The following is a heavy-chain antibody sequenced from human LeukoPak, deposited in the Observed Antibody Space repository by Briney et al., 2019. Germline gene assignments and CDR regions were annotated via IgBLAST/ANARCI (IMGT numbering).Heavy chain of an antibody. V-gene: IGHV4-59*01. Sequence: SETLSLTCTVSGGPISSYYWSWIRQPPGKGLEWIGYIYYSGSTNYNPSLKSRVTISVDTSKNQFSLKLSSVTAADTAVYYCARVPYYYGSGSYLSPQYYMDVWGKGTTVTVSS. CDR3: ARVPYYYGSGSYLSPQYYMDV. CDR1: GGPISSYY. CDR2: IYYSGST. J-gene: IGHJ6*03. D-gene: IGHD3-10*01.